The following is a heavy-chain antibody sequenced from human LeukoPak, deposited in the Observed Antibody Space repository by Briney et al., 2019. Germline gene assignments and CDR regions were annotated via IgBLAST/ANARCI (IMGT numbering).Heavy chain of an antibody. Sequence: ASVKVSCKASGYTFTGYYMHWVRQAPGQGLEWMGWINPNSGATKYAQKFQGRVTMTRDTSISTAYLELTRLRSDDTAVYYCARNLVDNSGYQHDVFDIWGQGTLVTVSS. D-gene: IGHD3-22*01. CDR1: GYTFTGYY. V-gene: IGHV1-2*02. CDR2: INPNSGAT. J-gene: IGHJ3*02. CDR3: ARNLVDNSGYQHDVFDI.